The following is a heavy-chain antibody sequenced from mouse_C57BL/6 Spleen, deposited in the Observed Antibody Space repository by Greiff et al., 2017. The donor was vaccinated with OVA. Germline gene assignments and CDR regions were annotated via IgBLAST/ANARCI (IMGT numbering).Heavy chain of an antibody. CDR3: ARQAYRYAMDY. Sequence: ESGPGLVKPSQSLSLTCSVTGYSITSGYYWNWIRQFPGNKLEWMGYISYDGSNNYNPSLKNRISITRDTSKNQFFLKLNSVTTEDTATYYCARQAYRYAMDYWGQGTSVTVSS. J-gene: IGHJ4*01. CDR1: GYSITSGYY. CDR2: ISYDGSN. D-gene: IGHD2-10*01. V-gene: IGHV3-6*01.